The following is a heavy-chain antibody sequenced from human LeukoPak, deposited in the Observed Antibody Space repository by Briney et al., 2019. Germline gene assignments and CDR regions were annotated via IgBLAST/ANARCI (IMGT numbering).Heavy chain of an antibody. CDR3: ARAYYSTSWFPH. D-gene: IGHD3-10*01. CDR2: THYSGGI. V-gene: IGHV4-59*12. CDR1: GGSISSYY. J-gene: IGHJ4*02. Sequence: PSETLSLTCTDSGGSISSYYWSWLRQPPGKGLEYIGYTHYSGGINYNSSLKSRVTISVDTSKNQFSLELRSVTAADTAVYYCARAYYSTSWFPHWGQGALATVSS.